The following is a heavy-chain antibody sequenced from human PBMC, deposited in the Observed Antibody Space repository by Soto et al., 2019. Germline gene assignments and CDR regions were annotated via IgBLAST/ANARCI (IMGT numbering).Heavy chain of an antibody. J-gene: IGHJ6*02. CDR3: ARDRGDDVVVPAAMRYYGMDV. Sequence: QVQLVQSGAEVKKPGSSVKVSCKASGGTFSSYTISWVRQAPGQGLEWMGRIIPILGIANYAQKFQGRVTITADKSTSTAYMELGSLRSEDTAVYYCARDRGDDVVVPAAMRYYGMDVWGQGTTVTVSS. D-gene: IGHD2-2*01. CDR1: GGTFSSYT. V-gene: IGHV1-69*08. CDR2: IIPILGIA.